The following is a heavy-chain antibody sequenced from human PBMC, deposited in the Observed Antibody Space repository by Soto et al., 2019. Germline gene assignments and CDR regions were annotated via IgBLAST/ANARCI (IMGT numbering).Heavy chain of an antibody. D-gene: IGHD3-10*01. CDR2: IWYDGSNK. Sequence: QVQLVESGGGVVQPGRSLRLSCAASGFTFSSYGMHWVRQAPGKGLEWVAVIWYDGSNKYYADSVKGRFTISRDNSKNTLYLQMNSLRAEDTAVYYCARGSGITMVRGVITNWGQGTLVTVSS. CDR1: GFTFSSYG. CDR3: ARGSGITMVRGVITN. J-gene: IGHJ4*02. V-gene: IGHV3-33*01.